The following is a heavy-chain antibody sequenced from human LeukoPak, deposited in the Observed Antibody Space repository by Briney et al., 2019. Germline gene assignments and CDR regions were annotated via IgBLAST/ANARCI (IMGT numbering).Heavy chain of an antibody. Sequence: ASVKVSCKASGGTFSSYAISWVRQAPGQGLEWMGGIIPIFGTANYAQKFQGRVTITADKSTSTAYMELSSLRSEDTAVYYCARDGGSSWSYDAFDIWGQGTMVTVSS. V-gene: IGHV1-69*06. D-gene: IGHD6-13*01. CDR3: ARDGGSSWSYDAFDI. J-gene: IGHJ3*02. CDR1: GGTFSSYA. CDR2: IIPIFGTA.